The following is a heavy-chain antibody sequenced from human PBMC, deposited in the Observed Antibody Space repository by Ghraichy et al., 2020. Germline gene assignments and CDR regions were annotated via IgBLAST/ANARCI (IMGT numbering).Heavy chain of an antibody. Sequence: ETLSLTCTVSGGSISSSGFYWGWIRQPPGQGLEWIGSIYYTGSAYYNPSLKSRVTVSVDTSKNQFSLKLTSMTAADTAVYYCARQDSPEFFDLWGRGTLVTVSS. CDR3: ARQDSPEFFDL. CDR1: GGSISSSGFY. J-gene: IGHJ2*01. V-gene: IGHV4-39*01. D-gene: IGHD3-22*01. CDR2: IYYTGSA.